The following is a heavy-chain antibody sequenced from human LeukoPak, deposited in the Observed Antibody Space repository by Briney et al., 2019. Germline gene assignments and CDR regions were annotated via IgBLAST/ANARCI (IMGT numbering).Heavy chain of an antibody. CDR3: GASRQYVGAFDI. J-gene: IGHJ3*02. D-gene: IGHD3-16*01. Sequence: PGGPLRLSCAASGFTFSSYELYWVRQAPGKGLEWISYISSSSTIIKYVDSVRGRFTISRDDARESLYLQMSSLRADDTAIYYCGASRQYVGAFDIWGQGTLVTVSS. CDR1: GFTFSSYE. CDR2: ISSSSTII. V-gene: IGHV3-48*03.